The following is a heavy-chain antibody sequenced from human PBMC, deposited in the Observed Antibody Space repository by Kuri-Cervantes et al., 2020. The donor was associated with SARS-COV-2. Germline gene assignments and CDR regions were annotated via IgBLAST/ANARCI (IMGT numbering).Heavy chain of an antibody. D-gene: IGHD6-13*01. J-gene: IGHJ4*02. CDR3: ASWDSSSWETRHY. Sequence: LSLTCAASGFTFSSYSMNWVRQAPGKGLEWVSSISSSSSYIYYADSVKGRFTISRDNAKNSLYLQMNSLRAEDTAVYYCASWDSSSWETRHYWGQGTLVTDSS. V-gene: IGHV3-21*01. CDR2: ISSSSSYI. CDR1: GFTFSSYS.